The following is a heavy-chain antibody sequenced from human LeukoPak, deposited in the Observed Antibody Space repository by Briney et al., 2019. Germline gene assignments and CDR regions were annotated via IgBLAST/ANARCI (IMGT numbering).Heavy chain of an antibody. Sequence: PSETLSLTCAVYGGFFSGYYWSWIRQPPGKGLEWIGEINHSGSTNYNPSLKSRVTISVDTSKNQFSLKLSSVTAADTAVYYCARHRMVRGAIGYWGQGTLVTVSS. V-gene: IGHV4-34*01. CDR1: GGFFSGYY. CDR2: INHSGST. J-gene: IGHJ4*02. CDR3: ARHRMVRGAIGY. D-gene: IGHD3-10*01.